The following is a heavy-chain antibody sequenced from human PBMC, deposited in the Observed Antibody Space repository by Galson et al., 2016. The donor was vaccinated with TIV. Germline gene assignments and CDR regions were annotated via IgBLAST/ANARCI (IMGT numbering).Heavy chain of an antibody. CDR2: INVSGDRT. CDR1: GFTFNTYT. V-gene: IGHV3-23*01. J-gene: IGHJ2*01. CDR3: ARDRITYTLRGAFNL. Sequence: SLRLSCAASGFTFNTYTMDWVRQAPGKGLEWVSVINVSGDRTYYADSVKGRFTVSRDNSKNTLYLQMNNLRAEDTGIYYCARDRITYTLRGAFNLWGRGTLVTVSS. D-gene: IGHD3-10*01.